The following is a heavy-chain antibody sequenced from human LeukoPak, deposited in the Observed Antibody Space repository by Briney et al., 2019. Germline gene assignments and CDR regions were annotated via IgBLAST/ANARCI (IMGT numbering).Heavy chain of an antibody. Sequence: PSETLSLTCTVSNGSVRSYYWSWVRQSPGNGLEWIGYIYYSGSTNYNPSLKSRVTISIHTSRNQFSLMLSSVTAADTAMYYCARYYDRTGFDYWGQGTLVTVSS. V-gene: IGHV4-59*08. D-gene: IGHD3-16*01. CDR2: IYYSGST. CDR3: ARYYDRTGFDY. J-gene: IGHJ4*02. CDR1: NGSVRSYY.